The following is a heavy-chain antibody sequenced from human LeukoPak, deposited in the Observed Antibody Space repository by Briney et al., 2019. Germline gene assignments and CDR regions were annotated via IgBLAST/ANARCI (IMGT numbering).Heavy chain of an antibody. CDR1: GISFSSYA. Sequence: GGSLILSCAASGISFSSYAVHVVHQAPGKGLEWGAVIFCDGNNIHYADSVQGRFTISRDNSKGTLYLQMNSLRREDTALYHCARGWAATGNPTCFDPWGQGTLVTVSS. D-gene: IGHD1-1*01. CDR3: ARGWAATGNPTCFDP. J-gene: IGHJ5*02. V-gene: IGHV3-30-3*01. CDR2: IFCDGNNI.